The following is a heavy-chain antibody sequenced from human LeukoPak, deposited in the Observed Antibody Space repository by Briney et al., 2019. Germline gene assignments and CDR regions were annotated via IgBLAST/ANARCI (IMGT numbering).Heavy chain of an antibody. D-gene: IGHD4-17*01. CDR1: GGSINSYY. CDR3: ARGCDYFGALYYYYMDV. CDR2: VYYSGST. Sequence: PSETLSLTCTVSGGSINSYYWSWIRQPPGKGLEWIGYVYYSGSTNYNPSLKSRVTISVDTSKNQFSLKLSSVTAADTAVYYCARGCDYFGALYYYYMDVWGKGTTVTVSS. J-gene: IGHJ6*03. V-gene: IGHV4-59*01.